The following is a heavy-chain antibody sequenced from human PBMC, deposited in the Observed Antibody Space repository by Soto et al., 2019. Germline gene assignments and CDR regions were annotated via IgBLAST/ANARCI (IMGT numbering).Heavy chain of an antibody. CDR2: IYSGGST. CDR1: GFTVSSNY. V-gene: IGHV3-66*01. J-gene: IGHJ5*02. CDR3: ARTSHYDILAPFDP. Sequence: GGSLRLSCAASGFTVSSNYMSWVRQAPGKGLEWVSVIYSGGSTYYADSVKGRFTISRDNSKNTLYLQMNSLRAEDTAVYYCARTSHYDILAPFDPWGQGTLVTVSS. D-gene: IGHD3-9*01.